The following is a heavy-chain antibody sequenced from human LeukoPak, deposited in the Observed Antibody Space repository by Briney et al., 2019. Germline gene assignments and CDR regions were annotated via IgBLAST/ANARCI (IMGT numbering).Heavy chain of an antibody. CDR3: ARRSGGSYYRDFDY. Sequence: SGTLSLTCAVYGGSFSGYYWSWIRQPPGKGLEWIGEINHSGSTNYNPSLKSRVTISVDTSKNQFSLKLSSVTAADTAVYYCARRSGGSYYRDFDYWGQGTLVTVSS. V-gene: IGHV4-34*01. CDR1: GGSFSGYY. CDR2: INHSGST. J-gene: IGHJ4*02. D-gene: IGHD1-26*01.